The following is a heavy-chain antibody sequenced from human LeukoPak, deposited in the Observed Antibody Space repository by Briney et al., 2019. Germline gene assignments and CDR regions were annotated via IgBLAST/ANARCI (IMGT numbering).Heavy chain of an antibody. CDR2: ISVYSGDT. Sequence: ASVKVSCKACGCTFTSLGISWVRPAPGQGLEWVGWISVYSGDTNYAQKFQGRVTKTRDTTTNTAFMELRSLRSDDPAAYYCARDEWGGSTYYLDYWGQRTPVTVSS. J-gene: IGHJ4*02. V-gene: IGHV1-18*01. CDR1: GCTFTSLG. D-gene: IGHD1-26*01. CDR3: ARDEWGGSTYYLDY.